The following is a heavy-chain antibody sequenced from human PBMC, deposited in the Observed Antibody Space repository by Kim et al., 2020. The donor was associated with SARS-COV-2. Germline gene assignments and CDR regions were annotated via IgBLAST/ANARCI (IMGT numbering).Heavy chain of an antibody. J-gene: IGHJ6*02. CDR1: GFTFSSYA. V-gene: IGHV3-30*04. Sequence: GGSLRLSCAASGFTFSSYAMHWVRQAPGKGLEWVAVISYDGSNKYYADSVKGRFTISRDNSKNTLYLQMNSLRAEDTAVYYCARVIEQDTYYYGSGSKNYYYYGMDAWGQGTTVTVSS. CDR2: ISYDGSNK. CDR3: ARVIEQDTYYYGSGSKNYYYYGMDA. D-gene: IGHD3-10*01.